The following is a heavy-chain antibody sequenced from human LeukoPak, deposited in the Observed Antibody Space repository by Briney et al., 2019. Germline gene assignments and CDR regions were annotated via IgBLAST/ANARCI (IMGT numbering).Heavy chain of an antibody. J-gene: IGHJ3*02. Sequence: PSETLSLTCAVYGGSFSGYYWSWIRQPPGKGLEWIGEINHSGSTNYNPSLKSRVTISVDTSKNQFSLKLSSVTAADTAVYYCARVRVGATGDAFDIWGQGTMVTVSS. CDR3: ARVRVGATGDAFDI. CDR1: GGSFSGYY. CDR2: INHSGST. V-gene: IGHV4-34*01. D-gene: IGHD1-26*01.